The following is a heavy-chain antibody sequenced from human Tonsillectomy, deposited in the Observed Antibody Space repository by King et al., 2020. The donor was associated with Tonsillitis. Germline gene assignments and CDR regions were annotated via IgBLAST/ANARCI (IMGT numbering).Heavy chain of an antibody. CDR1: GFTFSTYA. CDR2: IYNGDNST. J-gene: IGHJ6*02. Sequence: VQLVESGGGLVQPGGSLRLSCAASGFTFSTYAMSWVRQAPGKGLQWVSVIYNGDNSTYYADSVKGRFTISTDNSKKTLYLQMNSLRADDTALYYCAKSRYTSSAVGMDVWGQGTTVSVSS. CDR3: AKSRYTSSAVGMDV. D-gene: IGHD6-13*01. V-gene: IGHV3-23*03.